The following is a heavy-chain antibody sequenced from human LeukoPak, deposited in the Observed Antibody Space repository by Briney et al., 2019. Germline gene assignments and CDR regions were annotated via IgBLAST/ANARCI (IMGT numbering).Heavy chain of an antibody. V-gene: IGHV1-69*05. CDR1: GGTCSSYA. J-gene: IGHJ6*03. CDR3: ARSPPSGYPIYYYYYMDV. D-gene: IGHD3-3*01. Sequence: ASVKVSCKASGGTCSSYAISWVRQAPGQGLEWMGRIIPIFGTANYAQKFQGRVTITTDESTSTAYMELSSLRSEDTAVYYCARSPPSGYPIYYYYYMDVWGKGTTVTVSS. CDR2: IIPIFGTA.